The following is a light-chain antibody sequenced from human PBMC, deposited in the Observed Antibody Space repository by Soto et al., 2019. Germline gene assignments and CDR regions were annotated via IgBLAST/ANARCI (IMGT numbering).Light chain of an antibody. V-gene: IGLV2-8*01. CDR1: KNDIGVYDF. CDR2: VVV. Sequence: QSVLTQPPPASGSPGQSVTVSCTGTKNDIGVYDFVSWYQHPPGRAPRLMFYVVVPRPPGVPDRFSGSRAGNTASLTVLGLPDADGADYFCKSYASSNTYVFGSGTKVTV. J-gene: IGLJ1*01. CDR3: KSYASSNTYV.